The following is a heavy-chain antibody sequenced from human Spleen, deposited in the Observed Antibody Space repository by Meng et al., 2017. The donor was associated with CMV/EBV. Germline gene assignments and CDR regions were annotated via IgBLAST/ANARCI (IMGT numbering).Heavy chain of an antibody. CDR1: GGSFSSYY. J-gene: IGHJ4*02. D-gene: IGHD1-1*01. Sequence: SETLSLTCAVYGGSFSSYYWSWIRQPPGKGLEWIGNVYYSGSTTYNPSLKNRLSISVDTSMNQFSLRLSSVTAADTAVYYCAGVGAYWREDFWGQGTLVTVSS. V-gene: IGHV4-59*01. CDR2: VYYSGST. CDR3: AGVGAYWREDF.